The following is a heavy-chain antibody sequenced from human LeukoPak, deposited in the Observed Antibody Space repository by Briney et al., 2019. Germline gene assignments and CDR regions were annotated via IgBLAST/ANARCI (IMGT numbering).Heavy chain of an antibody. CDR1: GFIFRNAW. J-gene: IGHJ4*02. CDR2: IKSNPDGGIT. Sequence: GGSLRLSCGASGFIFRNAWMTWVRQAPGRGPEWVGRIKSNPDGGITDYGAAVKGRFTISRDDSRNMLYLQLTNLRAEDTAVYYCTTLSYDVHYWGRGTLVTVSS. CDR3: TTLSYDVHY. D-gene: IGHD3-3*01. V-gene: IGHV3-15*01.